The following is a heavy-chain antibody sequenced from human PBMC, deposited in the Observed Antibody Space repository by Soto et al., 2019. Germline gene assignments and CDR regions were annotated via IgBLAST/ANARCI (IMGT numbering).Heavy chain of an antibody. D-gene: IGHD5-12*01. Sequence: PGGSLRLSCAASGFTFSSYAMHWVRQAPGKGLEYVSAISSNGGSTYYADSVKGRFTISRDNSKNTLYLQMGSLRAEDMAVYYCARGGGYDYDYGMDVWGQGTTVTVYS. V-gene: IGHV3-64*02. CDR1: GFTFSSYA. J-gene: IGHJ6*02. CDR2: ISSNGGST. CDR3: ARGGGYDYDYGMDV.